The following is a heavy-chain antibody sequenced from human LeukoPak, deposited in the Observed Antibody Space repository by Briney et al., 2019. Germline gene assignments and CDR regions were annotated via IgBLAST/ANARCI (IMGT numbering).Heavy chain of an antibody. D-gene: IGHD5-18*01. CDR3: ARRQYSYGPNYYYYYMDV. Sequence: PSETLSLTCADSGYSISSGYYWGWIRQPPGKGLEWIGSIYHSGSTYYNPSLKSRVTISVDTSKNQFSLKLSSVTAADTAVYYCARRQYSYGPNYYYYYMDVWGKGTTVTVSS. CDR2: IYHSGST. V-gene: IGHV4-38-2*01. J-gene: IGHJ6*03. CDR1: GYSISSGYY.